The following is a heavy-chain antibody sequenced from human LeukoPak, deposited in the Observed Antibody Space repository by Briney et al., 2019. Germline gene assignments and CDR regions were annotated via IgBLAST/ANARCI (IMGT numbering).Heavy chain of an antibody. CDR2: IYYSGST. V-gene: IGHV4-39*07. CDR1: GGSISSSSYY. D-gene: IGHD6-19*01. J-gene: IGHJ4*02. Sequence: PSETLSLTRTVSGGSISSSSYYWGWLRQPPGKGLEWIGSIYYSGSTYYNPSLKSRVTISVDTSKNQFSLKLSSVTAADTAVYYCARDLSVAGTDYFDYWGQGTLVTVSS. CDR3: ARDLSVAGTDYFDY.